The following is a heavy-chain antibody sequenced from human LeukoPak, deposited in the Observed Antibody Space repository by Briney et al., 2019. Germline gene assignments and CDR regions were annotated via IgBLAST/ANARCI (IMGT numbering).Heavy chain of an antibody. Sequence: SETLSLTCGVSGGSVSRTNWWTSIGQPPGKGLEWIGEVHLDGRTNFNPSLKSRLTMSVDLSENHVSLKLTSVTAADTAVYYCAREGGFYRPLDYSGQGTLVTVSS. CDR3: AREGGFYRPLDY. D-gene: IGHD6-25*01. CDR1: GGSVSRTNW. V-gene: IGHV4-4*02. CDR2: VHLDGRT. J-gene: IGHJ4*02.